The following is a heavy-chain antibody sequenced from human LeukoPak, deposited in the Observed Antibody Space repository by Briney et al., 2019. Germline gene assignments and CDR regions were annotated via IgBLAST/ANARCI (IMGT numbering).Heavy chain of an antibody. J-gene: IGHJ4*02. D-gene: IGHD6-19*01. Sequence: SETLSLTCAVYGGSVSGYHWTWIRQPRGKGLEYIGEINDSGSSIYNPSLKNRVTISVDTSKKQISVNLTSVTAADTGVYYCARGPHQQWPPMQYWGQGSLVTVSS. CDR3: ARGPHQQWPPMQY. V-gene: IGHV4-34*01. CDR2: INDSGSS. CDR1: GGSVSGYH.